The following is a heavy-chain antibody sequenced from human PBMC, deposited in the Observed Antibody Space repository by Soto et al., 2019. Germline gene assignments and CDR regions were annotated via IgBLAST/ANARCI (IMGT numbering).Heavy chain of an antibody. Sequence: PVGSLRLSCTASGFTFSDYTMSWIRQAPGKGLEWIAYINSIGSTIYYADSVKGRFTVSRDNAKNSLYLQMNNLRAEDTAVYYCARELGYCSGGSCYMDGAFDFWGQGTMVNVSS. CDR1: GFTFSDYT. J-gene: IGHJ3*01. V-gene: IGHV3-11*01. CDR3: ARELGYCSGGSCYMDGAFDF. D-gene: IGHD2-15*01. CDR2: INSIGSTI.